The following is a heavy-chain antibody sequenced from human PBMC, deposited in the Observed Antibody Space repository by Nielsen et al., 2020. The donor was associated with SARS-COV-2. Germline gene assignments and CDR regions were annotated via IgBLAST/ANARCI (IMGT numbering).Heavy chain of an antibody. CDR3: ARDRQKRFDF. V-gene: IGHV1-3*01. CDR1: GYIFTNYV. Sequence: ASVKVSCKASGYIFTNYVMHWVRQAPGQRLEWMGCINAGNGNTKYSQKFQGRVTITGDTSARTGYMELSSLRSEDTAVYYCARDRQKRFDFWGQGTLVTVSS. CDR2: INAGNGNT. J-gene: IGHJ4*02.